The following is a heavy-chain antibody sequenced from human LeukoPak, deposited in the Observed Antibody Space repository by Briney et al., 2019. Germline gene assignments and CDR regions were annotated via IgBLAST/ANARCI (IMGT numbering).Heavy chain of an antibody. CDR3: ARGRDYDSSGYYFDAFDI. J-gene: IGHJ3*02. D-gene: IGHD3-22*01. Sequence: GGSLRLSCAASGFTFSSYSMNWVRQAPGKGLEWVSSISSSSSYIYYADSVKGRFTISRDNAKNSLYLQMNSLRAEDTAVYYCARGRDYDSSGYYFDAFDIWGQGTMVTVSS. CDR1: GFTFSSYS. V-gene: IGHV3-21*01. CDR2: ISSSSSYI.